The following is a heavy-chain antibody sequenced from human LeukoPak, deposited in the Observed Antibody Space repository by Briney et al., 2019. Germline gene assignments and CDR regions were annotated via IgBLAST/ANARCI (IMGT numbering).Heavy chain of an antibody. CDR3: AREYYGGNAGL. V-gene: IGHV4-59*01. Sequence: ETLSLTCTVSGGSISSYYWSWIRQPPGKGLEWIGYIYYSVSTNYNSSLKSRVTISVDTSKNQFSLKLSSVTAADTAVYYCAREYYGGNAGLWGQGILVTVSS. CDR1: GGSISSYY. J-gene: IGHJ4*02. D-gene: IGHD4-23*01. CDR2: IYYSVST.